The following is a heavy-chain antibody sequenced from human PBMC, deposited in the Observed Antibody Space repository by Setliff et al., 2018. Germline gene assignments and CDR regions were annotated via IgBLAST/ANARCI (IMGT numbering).Heavy chain of an antibody. Sequence: SETLSLTCTVSGGSMNSGSYYWSFIRQPAGKGLEWIGQIYTSWSTNYNPSLKSRVTMSVDTSKNQFSLKLSSVSAADTAVYYCASYDILTGYWGYDYYYMDVWGKGTTVTVSS. J-gene: IGHJ6*03. D-gene: IGHD3-9*01. CDR3: ASYDILTGYWGYDYYYMDV. V-gene: IGHV4-61*09. CDR1: GGSMNSGSYY. CDR2: IYTSWST.